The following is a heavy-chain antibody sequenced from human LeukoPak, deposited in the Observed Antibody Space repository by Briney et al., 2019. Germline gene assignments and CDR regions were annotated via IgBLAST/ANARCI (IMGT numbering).Heavy chain of an antibody. CDR3: AGGDYNWNGFDP. CDR2: IKKDGSEK. CDR1: GFTFSNNW. Sequence: HPGGSLRLSCAASGFTFSNNWMSWVRQAPGKGLECVANIKKDGSEKYYINSVKGRFTISRDNAKFVMYLQMNSLRAEDTAVYYCAGGDYNWNGFDPWGQGTLVTVSS. V-gene: IGHV3-7*01. D-gene: IGHD1-20*01. J-gene: IGHJ5*02.